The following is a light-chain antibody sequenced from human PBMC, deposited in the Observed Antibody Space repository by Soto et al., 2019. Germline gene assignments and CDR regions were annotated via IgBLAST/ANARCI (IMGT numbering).Light chain of an antibody. V-gene: IGKV3-11*01. CDR1: QSVSSY. CDR3: QQRSKWRT. Sequence: EIVLTQSPATLSLSPGERATLSCRASQSVSSYLAWYQQKPGQAPRLLIYDASNRATGIPARFSGSGSGTDFTLTISSLEPEDFAVYYCQQRSKWRTFGQGTRLEI. J-gene: IGKJ5*01. CDR2: DAS.